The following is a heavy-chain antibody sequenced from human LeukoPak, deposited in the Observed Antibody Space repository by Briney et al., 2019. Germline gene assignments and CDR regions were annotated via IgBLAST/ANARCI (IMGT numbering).Heavy chain of an antibody. Sequence: GGSLRLSCVASGSTFSRSVIDWVRQAPGKGLEWVAVISYDEIHKYYADSVKGRFTVSRDNSKNTLYLQMNSLRAEDTAVYYCAREWETRYFDLWGRGTLVTVSS. D-gene: IGHD1-14*01. CDR1: GSTFSRSV. CDR3: AREWETRYFDL. V-gene: IGHV3-30*03. CDR2: ISYDEIHK. J-gene: IGHJ2*01.